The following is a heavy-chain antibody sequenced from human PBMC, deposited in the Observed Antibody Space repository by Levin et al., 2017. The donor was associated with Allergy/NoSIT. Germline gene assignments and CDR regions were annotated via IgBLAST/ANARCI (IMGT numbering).Heavy chain of an antibody. J-gene: IGHJ4*02. CDR2: ISSSSSTI. CDR1: GFTFSSYS. V-gene: IGHV3-48*02. Sequence: GGSLRLSCAASGFTFSSYSMNWVRQAPGKGLEWVSFISSSSSTIYYADSVKGRFTISRDNAKNSLYLQMNSLRDEDTAVYYCARDPPFCGGDCYTPYYFDYWGQGTLVTVSS. CDR3: ARDPPFCGGDCYTPYYFDY. D-gene: IGHD2-21*01.